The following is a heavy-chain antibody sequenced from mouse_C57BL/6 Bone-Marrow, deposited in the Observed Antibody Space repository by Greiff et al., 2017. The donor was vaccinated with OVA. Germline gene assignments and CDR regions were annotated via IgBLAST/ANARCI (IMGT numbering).Heavy chain of an antibody. CDR1: GFTFSDYY. V-gene: IGHV5-16*01. D-gene: IGHD1-1*01. CDR3: ARDSNYFDC. CDR2: INHDGSST. J-gene: IGHJ2*01. Sequence: EVQVVESEGGLVQPGSSMKLSCTASGFTFSDYYMAWVRQVPEKGLEWVANINHDGSSTYYLDSLKSRFIISRDNAKNILYLQMSSLKSEDTATYYCARDSNYFDCWGKGTTLTVSS.